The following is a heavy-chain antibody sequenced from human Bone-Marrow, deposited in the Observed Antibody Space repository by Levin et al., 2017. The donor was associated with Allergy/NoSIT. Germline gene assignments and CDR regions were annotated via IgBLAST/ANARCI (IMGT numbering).Heavy chain of an antibody. CDR1: GGSISSGGYS. CDR3: AREAPKWQGLNWFDP. J-gene: IGHJ5*02. Sequence: SETLSLPCAVSGGSISSGGYSWSWIRQPPGKGLEWIGYIYHSGSTYYNPSLKSRVTISVDRSKNQFSLKLSSVTAADTAVYYCAREAPKWQGLNWFDPWGQGTLVTVSS. D-gene: IGHD3/OR15-3a*01. V-gene: IGHV4-30-2*01. CDR2: IYHSGST.